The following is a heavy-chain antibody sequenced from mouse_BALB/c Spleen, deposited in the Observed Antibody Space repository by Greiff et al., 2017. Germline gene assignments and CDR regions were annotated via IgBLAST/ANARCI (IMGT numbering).Heavy chain of an antibody. CDR3: ARGGVPNAMDY. CDR2: INPSTGYT. V-gene: IGHV1-7*01. CDR1: GYTFTSYW. D-gene: IGHD6-1*01. Sequence: VQLQQSGAELAKPRASVKMSCKASGYTFTSYWMHWVKQRPGQGLEWIGYINPSTGYTEYNQKFKDKATLTADKSSSTAYMQLSSLTSEDSAVYYCARGGVPNAMDYWGQGTSVTVSS. J-gene: IGHJ4*01.